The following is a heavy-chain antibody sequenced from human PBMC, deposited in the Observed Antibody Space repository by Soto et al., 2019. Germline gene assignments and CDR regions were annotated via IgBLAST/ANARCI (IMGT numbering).Heavy chain of an antibody. CDR2: IYYSGST. CDR1: GGSISSSSDY. J-gene: IGHJ4*02. V-gene: IGHV4-39*01. D-gene: IGHD2-15*01. CDR3: ARHDVDVGYCSGGSCDTPYDY. Sequence: PSETLSLTCTVSGGSISSSSDYWGWIRQPPGKGLEWIGSIYYSGSTYYNPSLKSRVTISVDTSKNQFSLKLSSVTAADTAVYYCARHDVDVGYCSGGSCDTPYDYWGQGTLVTVSS.